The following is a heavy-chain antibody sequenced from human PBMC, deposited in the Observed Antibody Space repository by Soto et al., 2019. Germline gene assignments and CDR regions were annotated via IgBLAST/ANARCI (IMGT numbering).Heavy chain of an antibody. CDR3: ARGVAGPLHWFDP. Sequence: QVQLVQSGAEVKKPGASVKVSCKASGYTFTSYAMHWVRQAPGQRLEWMGWINAGNGNTKYSQKFQGRVTITRDTSASTAYMELSSMRSEDTAVYYCARGVAGPLHWFDPWGQGTLVTVSS. V-gene: IGHV1-3*01. CDR2: INAGNGNT. J-gene: IGHJ5*02. D-gene: IGHD6-19*01. CDR1: GYTFTSYA.